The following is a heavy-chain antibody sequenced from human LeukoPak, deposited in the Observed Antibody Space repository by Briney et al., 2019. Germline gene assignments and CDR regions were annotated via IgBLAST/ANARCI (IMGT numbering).Heavy chain of an antibody. CDR3: ARAYSSGWGYYYYYYGMDV. Sequence: PSETLSLTCAVYGGSFSGYYWSWIRQPPGKGLEWIGEINHSGSTNYNPSFKSRVTISVDTSKNQFSLKLSSVTAADTAVYYCARAYSSGWGYYYYYYGMDVWGQGTTVTVSS. J-gene: IGHJ6*02. CDR1: GGSFSGYY. V-gene: IGHV4-34*01. CDR2: INHSGST. D-gene: IGHD6-19*01.